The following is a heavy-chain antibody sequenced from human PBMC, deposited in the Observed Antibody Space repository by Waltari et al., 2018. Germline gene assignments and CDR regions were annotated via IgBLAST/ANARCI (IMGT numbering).Heavy chain of an antibody. V-gene: IGHV4-34*01. CDR3: ARGLGYSNYRWFDP. J-gene: IGHJ5*02. CDR2: IKHSGST. CDR1: GGSFSGYY. D-gene: IGHD4-4*01. Sequence: QVQLQQWGAGLLKPSETLSLTCAVYGGSFSGYYWTWIRQPPGKGLEWIWEIKHSGSTNYNPSLKCRVTISVDTSKNQFSLKLSSVTAADTAVYSCARGLGYSNYRWFDPWGQGTLVTVSS.